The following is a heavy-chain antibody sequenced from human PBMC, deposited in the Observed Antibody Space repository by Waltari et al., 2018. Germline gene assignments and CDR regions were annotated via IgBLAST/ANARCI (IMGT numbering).Heavy chain of an antibody. CDR1: GGSISSVSHY. V-gene: IGHV4-61*02. Sequence: QVQLQESGPGLVKPSQTLSLTCIVSGGSISSVSHYWSWIRQPAGKGLEWIGRFYISGSTDYNPSLKSRVTISADTSKNQFSLKLNSVTAADTAVYYCAREIAAAAYFDYWGQGILVTVSS. D-gene: IGHD6-13*01. CDR2: FYISGST. CDR3: AREIAAAAYFDY. J-gene: IGHJ4*02.